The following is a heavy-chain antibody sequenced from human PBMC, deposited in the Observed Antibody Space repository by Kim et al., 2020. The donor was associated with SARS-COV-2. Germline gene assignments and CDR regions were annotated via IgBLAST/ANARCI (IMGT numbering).Heavy chain of an antibody. V-gene: IGHV3-23*01. J-gene: IGHJ5*01. CDR1: GFTFTAYA. Sequence: GGSLRLSCAASGFTFTAYAVSWVRQAPGKGLETVSIVGVGGGTYYADSVKGRFTVSRDDSKNMVYLQMSSLRAEDTAVYFCAKGNNCDSWGQGTLATV. CDR2: IVGVGGGT. CDR3: AKGNNCDS. D-gene: IGHD1-1*01.